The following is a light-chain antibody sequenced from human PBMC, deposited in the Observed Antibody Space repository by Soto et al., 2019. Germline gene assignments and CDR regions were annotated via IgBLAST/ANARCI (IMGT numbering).Light chain of an antibody. CDR1: QSLLHSDGKTY. J-gene: IGKJ3*01. V-gene: IGKV2D-29*01. CDR2: EVS. Sequence: DIVMTQTPLSLSVTPGQPASISCKSSQSLLHSDGKTYLYWYLQKPGHPPQLLLYEVSNRFSGVTDRFSGSGSGTDFTLKISRVEAEDVVVYYCMQSMQLPLFTFGPGTKVDIK. CDR3: MQSMQLPLFT.